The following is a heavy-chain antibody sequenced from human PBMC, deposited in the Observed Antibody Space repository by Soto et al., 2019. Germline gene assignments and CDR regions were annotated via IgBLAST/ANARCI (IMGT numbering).Heavy chain of an antibody. Sequence: RVRPATGKGLGWVSAIGTDGEKYYPGSVKGRFTISTENAKNSLYLQMNSLRAGDTAVYYCARVGTAIREYDGMRVW. CDR2: IGTDGEK. D-gene: IGHD5-18*01. CDR3: ARVGTAIREYDGMRV. V-gene: IGHV3-13*01. J-gene: IGHJ6*01.